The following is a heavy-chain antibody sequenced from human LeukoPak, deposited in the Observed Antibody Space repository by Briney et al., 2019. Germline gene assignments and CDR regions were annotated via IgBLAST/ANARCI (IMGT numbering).Heavy chain of an antibody. Sequence: PGGSLRLSCTASGFTFGDYAMSWFRQAPGKGLEWVGFIRSKAYGGTTEYAASVKGRFTISRDDSKSIAYLQMNSLKTEDTAVYYCTRDLQEMATDNGGVKGDYWGQGTLVTVSS. D-gene: IGHD5-24*01. J-gene: IGHJ4*02. V-gene: IGHV3-49*03. CDR1: GFTFGDYA. CDR2: IRSKAYGGTT. CDR3: TRDLQEMATDNGGVKGDY.